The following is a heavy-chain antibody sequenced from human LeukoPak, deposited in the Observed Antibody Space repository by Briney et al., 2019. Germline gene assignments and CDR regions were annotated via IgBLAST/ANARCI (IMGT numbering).Heavy chain of an antibody. CDR3: ARDQEHSVSGGG. CDR1: RYTFTRSY. V-gene: IGHV1-2*02. D-gene: IGHD6-6*01. J-gene: IGHJ4*02. CDR2: INPNSGGT. Sequence: ASVKVSCKASRYTFTRSYMHTVRHAPEQKLEWMGWINPNSGGTNYAQKFQGRVTMTRDTSISTAYMELSRLRSDDTAAYYCARDQEHSVSGGGWGQGTLVTVSS.